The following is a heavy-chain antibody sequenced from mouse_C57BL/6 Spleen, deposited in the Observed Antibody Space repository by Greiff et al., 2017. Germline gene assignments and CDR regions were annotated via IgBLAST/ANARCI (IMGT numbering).Heavy chain of an antibody. D-gene: IGHD4-1*01. V-gene: IGHV1-18*01. Sequence: EVQLQQSGPELVKPGASVKIPCKASGYTFTDYNMDWVKQSHGKSLEWIGDINPNNGGTIYNQKFKGKATLTVDKSSSTAYMELRSLTSEDTAVYYCAREERGTGTYAMDDWGQGTSVTVSS. J-gene: IGHJ4*01. CDR2: INPNNGGT. CDR3: AREERGTGTYAMDD. CDR1: GYTFTDYN.